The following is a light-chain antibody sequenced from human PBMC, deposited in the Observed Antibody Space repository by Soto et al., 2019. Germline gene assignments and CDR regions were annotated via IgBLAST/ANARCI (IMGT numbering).Light chain of an antibody. Sequence: EVGMTQSPATLSVSTGERASLSCRASQSVSSNLAWYQQRPGQAPRPLIYDGSKRAAGVPDRISGDGSGTDYTLTISSLEPEDFAVYYCQQRTRWPMPFGQGTRLEIK. CDR1: QSVSSN. V-gene: IGKV3-11*01. CDR2: DGS. J-gene: IGKJ5*01. CDR3: QQRTRWPMP.